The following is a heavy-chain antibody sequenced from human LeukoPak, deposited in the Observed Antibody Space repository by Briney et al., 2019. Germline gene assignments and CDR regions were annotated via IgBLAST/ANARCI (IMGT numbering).Heavy chain of an antibody. V-gene: IGHV5-51*01. CDR3: VRTRGASGTINHFDP. CDR2: IYPDDSDS. CDR1: GYSFTTYW. Sequence: GESLKISCKTSGYSFTTYWIGWVRQMPGAGLEWVGAIYPDDSDSRYSPSFQGQVVISADRSPRTAYLQWNTLKTPDPAMYYCVRTRGASGTINHFDPWGQGTRVTVSS. D-gene: IGHD3-10*01. J-gene: IGHJ5*02.